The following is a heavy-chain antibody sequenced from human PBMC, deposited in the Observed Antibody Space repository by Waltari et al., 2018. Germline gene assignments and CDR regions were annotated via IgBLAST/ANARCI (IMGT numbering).Heavy chain of an antibody. V-gene: IGHV3-21*01. CDR3: AGNEGGGYEL. CDR2: ISSSSRYI. D-gene: IGHD1-26*01. Sequence: EVQLVESGGGLVKPGGSLRLSCAASGFTFSSYSMTWVRQAPGKGLAWVSSISSSSRYIKHADSRKGPFTISRGNAKNSLYPQMNRLGSEDTAGEYWAGNEGGGYELRGQGTLVTVSS. CDR1: GFTFSSYS. J-gene: IGHJ4*02.